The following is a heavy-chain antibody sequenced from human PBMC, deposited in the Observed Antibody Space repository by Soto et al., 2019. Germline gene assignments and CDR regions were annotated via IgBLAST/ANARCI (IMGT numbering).Heavy chain of an antibody. D-gene: IGHD2-2*01. J-gene: IGHJ6*02. CDR3: ARRTPADYYCGMDV. Sequence: QLQLQESGPGLVKPSETLSLTCTVSGGSISSSSYYWGWIRQPPGKGLEWIGSIYYSGSTYYNPSLKSRVTISVDTSKNQFSLKLSSVTAADTAVYYCARRTPADYYCGMDVWGQGTTVTVSS. V-gene: IGHV4-39*01. CDR2: IYYSGST. CDR1: GGSISSSSYY.